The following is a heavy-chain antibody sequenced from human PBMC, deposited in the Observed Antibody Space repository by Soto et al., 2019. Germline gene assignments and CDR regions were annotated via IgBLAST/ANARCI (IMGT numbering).Heavy chain of an antibody. Sequence: QVQLQESGPGLVKPSGTLSLTCTVSAGSISSSNWWNWVRQPPGKGLEWIGKVHHNATTNYNPSVKRRIAISVDKSRNQFSLPVNSVTAADTAVYYCARESTLLRGGIRDWGQGTLVIVSS. J-gene: IGHJ4*02. CDR3: ARESTLLRGGIRD. V-gene: IGHV4-4*02. CDR1: AGSISSSNW. D-gene: IGHD3-10*01. CDR2: VHHNATT.